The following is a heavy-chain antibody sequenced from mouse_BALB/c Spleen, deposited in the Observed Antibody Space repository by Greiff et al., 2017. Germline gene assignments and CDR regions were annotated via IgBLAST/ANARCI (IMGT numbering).Heavy chain of an antibody. D-gene: IGHD2-4*01. Sequence: EVKLQESGPGLVKPSQSLSLTCSVTGYSITSGYFWNWIRQFPGNKLEWMGYISYDGSNNYNPSLKNRISITRDTSKNQFFLKLNSMTTEDTATYYYARERASRITRAMDYWGQGTTVTVSS. J-gene: IGHJ4*01. CDR2: ISYDGSN. CDR1: GYSITSGYF. CDR3: ARERASRITRAMDY. V-gene: IGHV3-6*02.